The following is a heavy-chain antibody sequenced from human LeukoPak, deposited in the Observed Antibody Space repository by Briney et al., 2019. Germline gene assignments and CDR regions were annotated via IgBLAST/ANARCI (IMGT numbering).Heavy chain of an antibody. CDR3: ARLGSMDCSGGSRYSTTYYYYGMDV. D-gene: IGHD2-15*01. V-gene: IGHV3-30*02. CDR1: GFTFSSYG. Sequence: PGGSLRLSCAASGFTFSSYGTHWVRQAPGKGLEWVAFIRYDGSNKYYAASVKGRFTISRDNSKNTLYLQMNSLRAEDTAVYYCARLGSMDCSGGSRYSTTYYYYGMDVWGQGTTVTVS. J-gene: IGHJ6*02. CDR2: IRYDGSNK.